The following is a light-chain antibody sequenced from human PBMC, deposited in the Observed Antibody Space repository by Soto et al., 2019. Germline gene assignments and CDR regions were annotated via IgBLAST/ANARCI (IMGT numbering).Light chain of an antibody. Sequence: QSALTQSASVSGSPGQSITITYTGTSSDVGNYNYVSWYQQHPGEVPKLIIFNVNNRPSGVSNHFSGSKSGNTASLTISGLQAEDEADYYCSSFTSSTTYVFGTGTKVTVL. V-gene: IGLV2-14*01. CDR2: NVN. CDR3: SSFTSSTTYV. J-gene: IGLJ1*01. CDR1: SSDVGNYNY.